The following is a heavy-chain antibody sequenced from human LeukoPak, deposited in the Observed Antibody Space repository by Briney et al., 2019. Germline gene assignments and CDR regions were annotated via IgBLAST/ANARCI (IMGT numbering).Heavy chain of an antibody. CDR3: ARGVDFWSGYDY. CDR1: GGSISSYY. Sequence: SETLSLTCTVSGGSISSYYWSWIRQPPGKGLEWIGYIYYSGSTNYNPSLKSRVTIPVDTSKNQFSLKLSSVTAADTAVYYCARGVDFWSGYDYWGQGTLVTVSS. CDR2: IYYSGST. V-gene: IGHV4-59*01. J-gene: IGHJ4*02. D-gene: IGHD3-3*01.